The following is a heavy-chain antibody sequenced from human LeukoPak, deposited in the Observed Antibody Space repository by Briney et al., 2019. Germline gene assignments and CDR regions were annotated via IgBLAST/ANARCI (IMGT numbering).Heavy chain of an antibody. D-gene: IGHD3-22*01. J-gene: IGHJ4*02. CDR1: GFTFSDYA. CDR2: ISGSGGST. CDR3: AKDLRDSSGYYPTYFDY. Sequence: GGSLRLSCAASGFTFSDYAMTWVRQAPGKGLEWVSAISGSGGSTYYADSVKGRFTISRDNSKNTLYLQMNSLRAEDTAVYYCAKDLRDSSGYYPTYFDYWGQGTLVTVSS. V-gene: IGHV3-23*01.